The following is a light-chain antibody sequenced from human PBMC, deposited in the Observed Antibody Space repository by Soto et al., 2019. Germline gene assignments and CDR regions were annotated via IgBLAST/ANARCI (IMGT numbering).Light chain of an antibody. CDR3: QTSVGTDNVV. CDR1: SGYSSYA. CDR2: LNSDGSH. V-gene: IGLV4-69*01. J-gene: IGLJ2*01. Sequence: QPVLTQSPSASASLGASVKVTCTLSSGYSSYAIAWHQQQPEKGPQYLMKLNSDGSHSKGDGIPDRFSGSSSGAERYLTISSLQSEDEADYYCQTSVGTDNVVFGGGTKLTVL.